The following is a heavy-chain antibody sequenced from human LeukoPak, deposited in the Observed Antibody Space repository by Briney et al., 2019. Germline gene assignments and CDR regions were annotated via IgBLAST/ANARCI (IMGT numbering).Heavy chain of an antibody. Sequence: GGSLRLSCAASGFTFSSYGMHWVRQAPGKGLEWVAVIWYGGSNKYYADSVKGRFTISRDNSKNTLYLQMNSLRAEDTAVYYCAKDRGVAVGGGFDYWGQGTLVTVSS. J-gene: IGHJ4*02. D-gene: IGHD6-19*01. CDR1: GFTFSSYG. CDR2: IWYGGSNK. CDR3: AKDRGVAVGGGFDY. V-gene: IGHV3-30*02.